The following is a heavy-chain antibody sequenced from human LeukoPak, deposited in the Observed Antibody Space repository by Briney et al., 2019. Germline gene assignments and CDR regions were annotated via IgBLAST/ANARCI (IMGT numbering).Heavy chain of an antibody. D-gene: IGHD3-22*01. CDR1: GDSIRTSSYY. CDR3: ARKFYHDSSGADY. J-gene: IGHJ4*02. V-gene: IGHV4-39*01. Sequence: PSETLSLTCTVSGDSIRTSSYYWGWIRQPPGKGLEWIGSIYYSGTTYYNPSLKSRVAISMDTSKNQFSLKLSSVTAADTAMYYCARKFYHDSSGADYWGQGALVSVSS. CDR2: IYYSGTT.